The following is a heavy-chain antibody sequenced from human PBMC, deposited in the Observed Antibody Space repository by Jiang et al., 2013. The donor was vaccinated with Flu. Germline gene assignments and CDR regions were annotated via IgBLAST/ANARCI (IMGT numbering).Heavy chain of an antibody. Sequence: PGLVKPSETLSLTCTVSGGSISSYYWSWIRQPAGKGLEWIGRIYTSGSTNYNPSLKSRVTMSVDTSKNQFSLKLSSVTAADTAVYYCARDSRQYGYYEVSWYFDLWGRGTLVTVSS. V-gene: IGHV4-4*07. J-gene: IGHJ2*01. CDR3: ARDSRQYGYYEVSWYFDL. CDR1: GGSISSYY. D-gene: IGHD3-22*01. CDR2: IYTSGST.